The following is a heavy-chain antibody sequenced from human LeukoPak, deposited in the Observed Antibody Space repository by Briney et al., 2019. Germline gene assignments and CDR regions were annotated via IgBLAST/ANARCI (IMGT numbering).Heavy chain of an antibody. CDR3: AKVLRGSSGWYDRGYYGMDV. CDR2: ISYDGSNK. Sequence: PGGSQRLSCAASGFTFSSYVMHWVRQAPGKGLEWVAVISYDGSNKYYADSVKGRFTISRDNSKNTLYLQMNSLRAEDTAVYYCAKVLRGSSGWYDRGYYGMDVWGQGTTVTVSS. J-gene: IGHJ6*02. CDR1: GFTFSSYV. V-gene: IGHV3-30*18. D-gene: IGHD6-19*01.